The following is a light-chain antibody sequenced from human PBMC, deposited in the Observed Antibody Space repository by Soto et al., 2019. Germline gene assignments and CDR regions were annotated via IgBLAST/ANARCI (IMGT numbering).Light chain of an antibody. J-gene: IGLJ2*01. Sequence: QSVLTQPPSVSAAPGQKVTISCSGSSSNVGNDYVAWYQQFLGTAPKLLIYENNKRPSGIPDRFSGSKSGTSATLGITGLQTGDEADYYCGSWDSSLSAVVFGGGTKLTVL. CDR3: GSWDSSLSAVV. CDR2: ENN. V-gene: IGLV1-51*02. CDR1: SSNVGNDY.